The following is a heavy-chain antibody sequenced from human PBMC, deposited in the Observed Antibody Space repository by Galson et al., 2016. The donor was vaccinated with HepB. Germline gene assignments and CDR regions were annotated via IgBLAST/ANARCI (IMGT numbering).Heavy chain of an antibody. CDR1: GGSIISAGYY. J-gene: IGHJ2*01. D-gene: IGHD4-23*01. CDR3: AKYWGSGGNRYFDL. V-gene: IGHV4-31*03. Sequence: TLSLTCTVSGGSIISAGYYWSWIRQHPGKGLEWIGNIYYSGSTYYNPSLKSRITISVDTSKKQFSLKLSSVTAAVTAVYYCAKYWGSGGNRYFDLWGRGTLVTVSS. CDR2: IYYSGST.